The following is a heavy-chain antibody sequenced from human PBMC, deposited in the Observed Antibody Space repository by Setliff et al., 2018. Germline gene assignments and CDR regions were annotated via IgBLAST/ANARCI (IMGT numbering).Heavy chain of an antibody. CDR1: GFVFGSTA. Sequence: PGESLQISCAASGFVFGSTAIHWVRQAPGKGLEWVALITFDGSNTYYTDSVKGRFTISRDISKNTLYLQMSSLRPDDAALYYCARDLFRNSGGLYCWGQGTLVTVSS. J-gene: IGHJ4*02. V-gene: IGHV3-30-3*01. CDR2: ITFDGSNT. D-gene: IGHD2-21*01. CDR3: ARDLFRNSGGLYC.